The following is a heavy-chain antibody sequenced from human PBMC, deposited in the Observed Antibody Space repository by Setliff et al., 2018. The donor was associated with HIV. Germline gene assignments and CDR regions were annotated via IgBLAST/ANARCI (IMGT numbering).Heavy chain of an antibody. Sequence: SETLSLTCTVSGGSISIHPFYWSWIRQPPGKGLEWIGYIYISGNTMYNPYLKSRVTMSLDTPKNQVSLKLTSVTAADTAVYYCARRSIVGSTRGYYYYALDVWGQGTTVTVSS. D-gene: IGHD2-21*01. J-gene: IGHJ6*02. V-gene: IGHV4-4*09. CDR2: IYISGNT. CDR1: GGSISIHPFY. CDR3: ARRSIVGSTRGYYYYALDV.